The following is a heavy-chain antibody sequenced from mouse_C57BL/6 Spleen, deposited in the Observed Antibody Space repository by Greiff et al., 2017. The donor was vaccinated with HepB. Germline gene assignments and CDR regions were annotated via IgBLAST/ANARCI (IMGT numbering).Heavy chain of an antibody. V-gene: IGHV3-5*01. CDR1: GISITTGNYR. CDR3: ARAIYYGNPHWYFDV. CDR2: IYYSGTI. Sequence: EVQLVESGPGLVKPSQTVFLTCTVTGISITTGNYRWSWIRQFPGNKLEWIGYIYYSGTITYNPSLTSRTTITRDTPKNQFFLEMNSLTAEDTATYYCARAIYYGNPHWYFDVWGTGTTVTVSS. J-gene: IGHJ1*03. D-gene: IGHD2-1*01.